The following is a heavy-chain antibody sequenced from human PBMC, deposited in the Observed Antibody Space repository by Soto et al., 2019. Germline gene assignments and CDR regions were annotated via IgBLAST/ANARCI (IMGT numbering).Heavy chain of an antibody. CDR3: ARGFKYGAYSRWFDP. CDR2: MNPNSGNT. J-gene: IGHJ5*02. Sequence: QVQLVQSGAEVKKPGASVKVSCKAAGYTFTSYDINWVRQATGQGLEYLGWMNPNSGNTADVQKFQGRGTMTWNTSITTASVELSSLRSEDTAVYFGARGFKYGAYSRWFDPWGHGTLGTVSS. V-gene: IGHV1-8*01. D-gene: IGHD4-17*01. CDR1: GYTFTSYD.